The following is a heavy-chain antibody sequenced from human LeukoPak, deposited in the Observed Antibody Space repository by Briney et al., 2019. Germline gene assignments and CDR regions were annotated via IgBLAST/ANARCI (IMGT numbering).Heavy chain of an antibody. Sequence: GGSLRLSCAVSGFTFDDYAMHSVRQVPGKCLEWVSGINWNSDSIGYADSVKGRFTTSRDNAKNSLYLQMNSLRAEDTAFYYCAINGGGDSGYGNFDYWGQGTLVTVSS. CDR3: AINGGGDSGYGNFDY. J-gene: IGHJ4*02. V-gene: IGHV3-9*01. CDR1: GFTFDDYA. CDR2: INWNSDSI. D-gene: IGHD5-12*01.